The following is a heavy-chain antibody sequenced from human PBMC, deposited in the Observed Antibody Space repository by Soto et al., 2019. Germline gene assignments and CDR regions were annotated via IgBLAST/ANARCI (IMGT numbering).Heavy chain of an antibody. V-gene: IGHV3-72*01. CDR2: TRNKANSYTT. J-gene: IGHJ4*02. CDR1: GFMFIDHY. Sequence: GGSLRLSCASSGFMFIDHYMDWVRQAPGKGLEWVGHTRNKANSYTTEYAASVKGRFTISRDDSKNSLYLQMNSLKTEDTAVYYCARELMTTVTYYDYWGQGTLVTVSS. CDR3: ARELMTTVTYYDY. D-gene: IGHD4-17*01.